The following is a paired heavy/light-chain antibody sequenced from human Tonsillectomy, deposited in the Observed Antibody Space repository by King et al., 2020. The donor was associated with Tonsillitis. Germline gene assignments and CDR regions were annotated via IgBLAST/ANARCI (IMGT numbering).Heavy chain of an antibody. V-gene: IGHV3-30-3*01. CDR2: ISYDGNNK. CDR1: GFTFSSYA. J-gene: IGHJ3*02. D-gene: IGHD3-22*01. Sequence: QVQLVESGGGVVQPGRSLRLSCAASGFTFSSYAMHWVRQAPGKGLEWVAVISYDGNNKYYADSVKGRFTISRDNSKNTLYLQLNSLRAEDTAVYYCARPDYFDSSGYYYGYAFDIWGQGTVVTVSS. CDR3: ARPDYFDSSGYYYGYAFDI.
Light chain of an antibody. CDR3: GSYISTNTRV. V-gene: IGLV2-14*01. CDR1: SSDVGGYNY. J-gene: IGLJ3*02. Sequence: QSALTQPASVSGSPGQSITISCTGTSSDVGGYNYVSWYQQHPGKAPKLMIYDVSNRPSGVSNRFSGSKSGNTASLTISGLQAEDEADYYCGSYISTNTRVFGGGTKLTVL. CDR2: DVS.